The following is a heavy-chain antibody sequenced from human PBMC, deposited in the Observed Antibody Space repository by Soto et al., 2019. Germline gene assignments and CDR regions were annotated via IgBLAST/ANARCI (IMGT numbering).Heavy chain of an antibody. J-gene: IGHJ5*02. CDR3: ARVGPWVPYYYDSSPYTFENWFDP. CDR2: IYHGEST. D-gene: IGHD3-22*01. Sequence: SETLSLTCAVSGYSISSGYYWGWLRQPPGKGLEWIGSIYHGESTYYNPSLNSRVTLSIDMTNNHVSLILNSVTAADTAVYYCARVGPWVPYYYDSSPYTFENWFDPWGQGTLVTVSS. CDR1: GYSISSGYY. V-gene: IGHV4-38-2*01.